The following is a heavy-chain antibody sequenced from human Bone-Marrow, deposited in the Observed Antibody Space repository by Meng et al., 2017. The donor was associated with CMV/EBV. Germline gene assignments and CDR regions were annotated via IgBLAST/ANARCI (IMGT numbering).Heavy chain of an antibody. J-gene: IGHJ4*02. CDR2: ITKDGSGP. V-gene: IGHV3-74*01. Sequence: GGSLRLSCEASGFTFSSYWMHWVRQAPGKGLVWVSRITKDGSGPIYADSVEGRFTISRDNAKNTLYLQMNSLRAEDTAVYYCVRHRADFYFDYWGQGTLVTVSS. CDR1: GFTFSSYW. D-gene: IGHD2-21*02. CDR3: VRHRADFYFDY.